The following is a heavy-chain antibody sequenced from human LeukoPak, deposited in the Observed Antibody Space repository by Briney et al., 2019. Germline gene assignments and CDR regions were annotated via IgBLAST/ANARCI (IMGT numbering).Heavy chain of an antibody. CDR3: ARMRESGYGSFYYFDY. V-gene: IGHV1-2*04. Sequence: ASVRVSCKASGYTFIGYYMHWVPQAPGQGREWMGWLNPNSGGTHYAQKFQGWVTMTRDTSISTAYMELSRLRSEDTGVYYCARMRESGYGSFYYFDYWGQGTLVTVSS. CDR1: GYTFIGYY. J-gene: IGHJ4*02. CDR2: LNPNSGGT. D-gene: IGHD5-18*01.